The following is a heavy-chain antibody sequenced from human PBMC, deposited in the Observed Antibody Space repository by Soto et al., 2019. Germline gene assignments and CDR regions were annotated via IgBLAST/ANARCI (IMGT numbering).Heavy chain of an antibody. J-gene: IGHJ6*02. CDR3: AKSTIRVRSSWYVLDYYYYGMDV. Sequence: EVQLLESGGGLVQPGGSLRLSCAASGFTFSSYAMSWVRQAPGKGLEWVSAISGSGGSTYYADSVKGRFTISRDNSKNTLYLQMNSLRAEDTAVYYCAKSTIRVRSSWYVLDYYYYGMDVWGQGTTVTVSS. V-gene: IGHV3-23*01. CDR1: GFTFSSYA. D-gene: IGHD6-13*01. CDR2: ISGSGGST.